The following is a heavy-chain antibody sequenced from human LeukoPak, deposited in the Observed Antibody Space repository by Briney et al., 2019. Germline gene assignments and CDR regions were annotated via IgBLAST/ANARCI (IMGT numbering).Heavy chain of an antibody. Sequence: PGGSLRLSCAASGFTFSGYWMHWFRHPPGKGLVWVSNINIDGSYTTYADSVKGRFTISRDNAKNTLYLQMNSLRAEDTAVYYCVRDGPYYFDFWGQGTLVTVSS. CDR1: GFTFSGYW. CDR3: VRDGPYYFDF. J-gene: IGHJ4*02. CDR2: INIDGSYT. V-gene: IGHV3-74*01.